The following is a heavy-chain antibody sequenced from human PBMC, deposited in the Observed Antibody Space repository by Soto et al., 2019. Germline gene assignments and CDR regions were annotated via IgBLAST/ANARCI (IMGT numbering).Heavy chain of an antibody. CDR1: GYTLTELS. D-gene: IGHD3-3*01. CDR3: ATFWSGYPYFDY. J-gene: IGHJ4*02. CDR2: FDPEDGET. V-gene: IGHV1-24*01. Sequence: ASVKVSCKVSGYTLTELSMHWVRQALGKGLEWMGGFDPEDGETIYAQKFQGRVTMTEDTSTDTAYMELSSLRFEDTAVYYCATFWSGYPYFDYWGQGRMVTVSS.